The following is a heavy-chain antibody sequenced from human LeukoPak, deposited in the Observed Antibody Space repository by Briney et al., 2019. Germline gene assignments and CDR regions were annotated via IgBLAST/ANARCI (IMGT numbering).Heavy chain of an antibody. CDR3: AREGLQQLVLDY. V-gene: IGHV3-13*01. J-gene: IGHJ4*02. D-gene: IGHD6-13*01. CDR1: GFTFSSYD. CDR2: ISVAGDT. Sequence: GGSLRLSCAASGFTFSSYDMHWVRQVTGKGLEWVSGISVAGDTYYPGSVKGRFTISRENAKNSLYLQMNSLRAGDTAVYYCAREGLQQLVLDYWGQGTLVTVSS.